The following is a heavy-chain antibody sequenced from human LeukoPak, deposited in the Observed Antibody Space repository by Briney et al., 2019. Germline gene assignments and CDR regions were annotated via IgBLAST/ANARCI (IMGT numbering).Heavy chain of an antibody. D-gene: IGHD3-22*01. Sequence: SVKVSCNASGGTFSSCAISWVRQAPGQGLEWMGRIIPILGIANYAQKFQGRVTITADKSTSTAYMELSSLRSEDTAVYYCARGSYYYDSSRNWFDPWGQGTLVTVSS. J-gene: IGHJ5*02. CDR1: GGTFSSCA. CDR2: IIPILGIA. CDR3: ARGSYYYDSSRNWFDP. V-gene: IGHV1-69*04.